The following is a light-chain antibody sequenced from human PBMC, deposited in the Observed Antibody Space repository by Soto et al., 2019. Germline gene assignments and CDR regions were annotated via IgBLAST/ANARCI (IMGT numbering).Light chain of an antibody. CDR1: SSDVVGYNY. Sequence: QPVLTQPASVSGSPGQSITISCTGTSSDVVGYNYVSWYQHHPGKAPKLMIYDVSNRPSGVSNRFSGSKSGNTASLTISGLQPEDEADYYCSSYTTSNTRQIVFGTGTKVTVL. CDR2: DVS. CDR3: SSYTTSNTRQIV. J-gene: IGLJ1*01. V-gene: IGLV2-14*03.